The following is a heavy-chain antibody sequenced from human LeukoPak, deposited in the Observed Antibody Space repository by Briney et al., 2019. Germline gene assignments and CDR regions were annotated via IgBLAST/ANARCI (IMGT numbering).Heavy chain of an antibody. CDR1: DYSISSGYY. J-gene: IGHJ4*02. CDR2: IYHSGST. D-gene: IGHD4-17*01. CDR3: ASTITVTTDY. Sequence: PSETLSLTCTVSDYSISSGYYWGWVRQPPGKGLEWIGSIYHSGSTYYNPSLKSRLTISLDTSNSQFSLRLSSVTAADTAVYYCASTITVTTDYWGQGTLVTVSS. V-gene: IGHV4-38-2*02.